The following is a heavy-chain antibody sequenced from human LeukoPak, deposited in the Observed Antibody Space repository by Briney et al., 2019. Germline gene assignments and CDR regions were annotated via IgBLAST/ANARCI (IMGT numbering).Heavy chain of an antibody. V-gene: IGHV4-59*08. CDR2: IYYTGST. D-gene: IGHD6-19*01. J-gene: IGHJ4*02. CDR3: ARLKGYSSGWYPSYYFDY. CDR1: GGSISSSH. Sequence: ASETLSLTCTVSGGSISSSHWSWIRQPPKKGLEWIGYIYYTGSTNYNPSLKSRVTISVDTSKNQFSLKLSSVTAADTAVYYCARLKGYSSGWYPSYYFDYWGQGTLVTVSS.